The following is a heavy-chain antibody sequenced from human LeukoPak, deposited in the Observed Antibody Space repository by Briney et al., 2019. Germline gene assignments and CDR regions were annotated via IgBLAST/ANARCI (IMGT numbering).Heavy chain of an antibody. J-gene: IGHJ4*02. D-gene: IGHD3-22*01. CDR2: MNPNSGNT. V-gene: IGHV1-8*03. CDR3: ARGHPYDSSGYVDY. CDR1: GYTFTSYD. Sequence: GASVKVSCKASGYTFTSYDINWVRQATGQGLEWMGWMNPNSGNTGYAQKFQGRVTITRNTSISTAYMELSSLRFEDTAVYYCARGHPYDSSGYVDYWGQGTLVTVSS.